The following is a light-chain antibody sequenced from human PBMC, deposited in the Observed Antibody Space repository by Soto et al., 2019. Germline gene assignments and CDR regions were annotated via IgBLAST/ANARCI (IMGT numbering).Light chain of an antibody. V-gene: IGKV4-1*01. CDR3: QQHYSAPFT. CDR2: WAS. Sequence: DIVMTQSPDSLAVSLGDRNSINCKSSQSVLYSSNNKNYLARYQQKPGQPPMFLINWASTRESGVSDRFSGSGSGTDLPLAISSLQLEDVAVYYCQQHYSAPFTFSGGTKVEIK. CDR1: QSVLYSSNNKNY. J-gene: IGKJ4*01.